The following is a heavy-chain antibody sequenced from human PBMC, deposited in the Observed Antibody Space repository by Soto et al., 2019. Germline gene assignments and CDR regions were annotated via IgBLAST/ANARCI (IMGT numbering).Heavy chain of an antibody. CDR2: ISGSGGST. V-gene: IGHV3-23*01. CDR3: AKARHPYCSSTSCPDAFDI. J-gene: IGHJ3*02. CDR1: GGPFSSYA. Sequence: GGSLRLSCAASGGPFSSYAMSWVRQAPGKGLEWVSAISGSGGSTYYADSVKGRFTISRDNSKNTLYLQMNSLRAEDTAVYYCAKARHPYCSSTSCPDAFDIWGQGTMVTVSS. D-gene: IGHD2-2*01.